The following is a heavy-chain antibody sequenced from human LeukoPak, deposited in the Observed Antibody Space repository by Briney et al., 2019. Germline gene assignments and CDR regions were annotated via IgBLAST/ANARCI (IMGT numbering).Heavy chain of an antibody. CDR2: IYYSGVT. D-gene: IGHD3-22*01. CDR1: GGSISSGGYY. V-gene: IGHV4-31*03. CDR3: ARHAVDYESSVHYSGNWFAP. Sequence: PSETLSLTCTFSGGSISSGGYYWSWIRQLPGKCLELIGYIYYSGVTYYTPSLEIRVTMSVDTSKNQFSLNLSSVTAADTAVYYCARHAVDYESSVHYSGNWFAPWGQGTLVTVSS. J-gene: IGHJ5*02.